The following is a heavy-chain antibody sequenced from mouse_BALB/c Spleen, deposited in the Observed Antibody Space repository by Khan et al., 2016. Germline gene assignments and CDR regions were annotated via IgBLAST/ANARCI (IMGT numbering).Heavy chain of an antibody. V-gene: IGHV9-3*02. CDR1: GYSFTNSG. Sequence: QIQLVQSGPELRKPGETVKISCKAAGYSFTNSGMNWVRQAPGQGLKWMGWINTNTGEPTYAEEFKGRFAFSLETSASTACLQINNLKNEDTATYFRTIDWYYAMDYWGQGTSVTVSS. J-gene: IGHJ4*01. CDR2: INTNTGEP. CDR3: TIDWYYAMDY.